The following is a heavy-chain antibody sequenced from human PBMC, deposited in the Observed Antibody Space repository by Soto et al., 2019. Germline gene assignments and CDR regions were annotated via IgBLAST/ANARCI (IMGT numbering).Heavy chain of an antibody. CDR1: GFTFTSSA. D-gene: IGHD3-3*01. V-gene: IGHV1-58*02. CDR2: IVVGSGNT. J-gene: IGHJ6*03. CDR3: AAAVNYDFWSGLYYYYYMDV. Sequence: SVKVSCKASGFTFTSSAMQWVRQARGQRLEWIGWIVVGSGNTNYAQKFQERVTITRDMSTSTAYMELSSLRSEDTAVYYCAAAVNYDFWSGLYYYYYMDVWGKGTTVTVSS.